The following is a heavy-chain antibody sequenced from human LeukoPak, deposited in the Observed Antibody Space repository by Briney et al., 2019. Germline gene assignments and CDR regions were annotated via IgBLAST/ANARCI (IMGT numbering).Heavy chain of an antibody. Sequence: ASVKVSCKASGYTFTSTDINWVRQATGQGLAWMGWMNPNSGNTGYAQKFQGRVTMTRNTSVNTTYMELSSLRSEDTAVYYCARGREYSSGPGFDYWAQGTRVTVSS. D-gene: IGHD3-22*01. J-gene: IGHJ4*02. CDR3: ARGREYSSGPGFDY. CDR1: GYTFTSTD. V-gene: IGHV1-8*01. CDR2: MNPNSGNT.